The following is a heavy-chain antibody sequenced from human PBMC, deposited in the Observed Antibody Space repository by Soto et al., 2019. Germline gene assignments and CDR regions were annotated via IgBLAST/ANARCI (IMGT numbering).Heavy chain of an antibody. J-gene: IGHJ4*02. CDR3: ARHLKAVAAAMAX. Sequence: PSETLSLTCRVSGDSISDSIYYWGWVRQSPGKGLEWIGSINYSGTTQFHPSLKTRVTISVDTSKNEFSLRLRSVTAADTGVYFCARHLKAVAAAMAXWGPGIPVTVSX. D-gene: IGHD6-19*01. V-gene: IGHV4-39*01. CDR2: INYSGTT. CDR1: GDSISDSIYY.